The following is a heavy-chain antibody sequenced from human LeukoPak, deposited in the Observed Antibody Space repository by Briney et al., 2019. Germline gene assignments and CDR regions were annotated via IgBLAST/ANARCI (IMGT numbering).Heavy chain of an antibody. CDR1: GFTFSTSA. Sequence: GGSLRLSCAVSGFTFSTSAMSWVRQAPGKGLEWVSTLTRDSGANTHYADSVKGRFTISRDTSKNTLYLQMDSLTAADTAVYYCAKRAYGSGTYRLYYFDYWGQGTLVTVSS. D-gene: IGHD3-10*01. CDR2: LTRDSGANT. V-gene: IGHV3-23*01. J-gene: IGHJ4*02. CDR3: AKRAYGSGTYRLYYFDY.